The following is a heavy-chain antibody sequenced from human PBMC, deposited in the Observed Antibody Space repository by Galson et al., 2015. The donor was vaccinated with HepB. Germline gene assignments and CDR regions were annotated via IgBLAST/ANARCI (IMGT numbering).Heavy chain of an antibody. D-gene: IGHD2-2*01. CDR2: ISAYNGST. Sequence: SVKVSCKASGYTFTSYGISWVRQAPGQGLEWMGWISAYNGSTNYAQKLQGRVTMTTDTSTSTAYMELRSLRSDDTAVYYCARDPDCSSTSCYHYYYYYGMDVWGQGTTVTVSS. CDR1: GYTFTSYG. CDR3: ARDPDCSSTSCYHYYYYYGMDV. V-gene: IGHV1-18*04. J-gene: IGHJ6*02.